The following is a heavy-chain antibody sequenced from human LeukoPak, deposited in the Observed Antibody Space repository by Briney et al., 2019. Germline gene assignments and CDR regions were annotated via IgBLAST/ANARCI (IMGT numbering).Heavy chain of an antibody. Sequence: SGGSLRLSCAASGFNFIDYTMNWVRQAPGKGLEWVAFIRYDGSNKYYADSVKGRFTISRDNSKNTLYLQMNSLRAEDTAVYYCARWGVDYYDSSGYHYWGQGTLVTVSS. V-gene: IGHV3-30*02. CDR3: ARWGVDYYDSSGYHY. J-gene: IGHJ4*02. CDR2: IRYDGSNK. D-gene: IGHD3-22*01. CDR1: GFNFIDYT.